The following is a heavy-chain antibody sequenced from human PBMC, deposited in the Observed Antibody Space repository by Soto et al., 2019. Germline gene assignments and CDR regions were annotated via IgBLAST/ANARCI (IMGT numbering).Heavy chain of an antibody. CDR1: GGSISSGGYS. CDR3: ASLPHRS. V-gene: IGHV4-30-2*01. J-gene: IGHJ5*02. CDR2: IYHSGSI. Sequence: PSETLSLTCAVSGGSISSGGYSWGWIRQPPGKGLEGIGYIYHSGSIYYNPSLKSRVTISVDRSKNQFSLKLSSVTAADTAVYYCASLPHRSWGQGTLVTVSS.